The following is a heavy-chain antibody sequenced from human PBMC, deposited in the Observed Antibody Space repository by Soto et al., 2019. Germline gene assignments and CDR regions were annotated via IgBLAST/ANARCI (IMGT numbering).Heavy chain of an antibody. Sequence: KPSETLSLTCVVSGGSFNDYYWSWIRQSPGKGLEWIGEINHRGSTIYNPSLKSRVTISVDTSKTQFSLKLSSVTAADTAMYYCARGRGSLFAAVYYSYGMDVWGQGTKVTVSS. D-gene: IGHD6-25*01. CDR3: ARGRGSLFAAVYYSYGMDV. V-gene: IGHV4-34*01. J-gene: IGHJ6*02. CDR2: INHRGST. CDR1: GGSFNDYY.